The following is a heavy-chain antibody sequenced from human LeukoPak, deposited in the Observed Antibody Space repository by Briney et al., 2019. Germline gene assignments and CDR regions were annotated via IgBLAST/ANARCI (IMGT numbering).Heavy chain of an antibody. CDR2: IIPIFGTA. Sequence: SVTVSCTASGGTFSSYAISWVRQAPGQGLEWMGGIIPIFGTANYAQKFQGRVTITADESTSTAYMELSSLRSEDTAVYYCAVPYYDILTGPSYYYYYGMDVWGQGTTVTVSS. V-gene: IGHV1-69*01. CDR1: GGTFSSYA. J-gene: IGHJ6*02. D-gene: IGHD3-9*01. CDR3: AVPYYDILTGPSYYYYYGMDV.